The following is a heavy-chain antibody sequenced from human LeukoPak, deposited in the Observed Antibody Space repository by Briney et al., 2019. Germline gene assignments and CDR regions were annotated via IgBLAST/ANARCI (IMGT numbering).Heavy chain of an antibody. CDR1: GFTVSSNY. CDR3: AKDPYSSSWRYYFDY. Sequence: GGSLRLSCAASGFTVSSNYMSWVRQAPGKGLEWVSAISGSGGSTYYADSVKGRFTISRDNSKNTLYLQMNSLRAEDTAVYYCAKDPYSSSWRYYFDYWGQGTLVTVSS. V-gene: IGHV3-23*01. CDR2: ISGSGGST. J-gene: IGHJ4*02. D-gene: IGHD6-13*01.